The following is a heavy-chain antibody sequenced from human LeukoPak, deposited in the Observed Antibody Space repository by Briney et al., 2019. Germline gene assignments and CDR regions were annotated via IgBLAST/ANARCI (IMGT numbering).Heavy chain of an antibody. Sequence: PGGTLRLSCAASGFTFSSYGMSWVRQAPGKGLEWVSAISGSGGSTYYADSVKGRFSISRDNSKNTLYLQMNSLRAEDTAVYYCAKDRYGSGSYYSYWGQGTLVTVSS. V-gene: IGHV3-23*01. CDR1: GFTFSSYG. CDR3: AKDRYGSGSYYSY. J-gene: IGHJ4*02. CDR2: ISGSGGST. D-gene: IGHD3-10*01.